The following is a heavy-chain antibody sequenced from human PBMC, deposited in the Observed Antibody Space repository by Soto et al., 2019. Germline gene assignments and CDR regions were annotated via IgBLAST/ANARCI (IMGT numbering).Heavy chain of an antibody. CDR2: ISYDGSNK. V-gene: IGHV3-30*18. Sequence: GGSLRLSCAASGFTFSSYGMHWVRQAPGKGLEWVAVISYDGSNKYYADSVKGRFTISRDNSKNTLYLQMNSLRAEDTAVYYSAKDQGRWKYGAFDIWGQGTMVTVSS. CDR3: AKDQGRWKYGAFDI. D-gene: IGHD1-7*01. J-gene: IGHJ3*02. CDR1: GFTFSSYG.